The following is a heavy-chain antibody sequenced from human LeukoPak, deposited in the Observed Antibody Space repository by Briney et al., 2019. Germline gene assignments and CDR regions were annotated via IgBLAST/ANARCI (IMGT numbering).Heavy chain of an antibody. D-gene: IGHD2-2*01. CDR1: LYTFTSYD. CDR2: MNPNSGNT. CDR3: ARNRYCSSTSCYFWGMDV. J-gene: IGHJ6*02. Sequence: ASVKVSSKASLYTFTSYDINWVRHAPGQGHEWMGWMNPNSGNTGYAQTFQGRVTMTRNTSIITAYMELSSLRSEDTAVYYCARNRYCSSTSCYFWGMDVWGQGTTVTVSS. V-gene: IGHV1-8*01.